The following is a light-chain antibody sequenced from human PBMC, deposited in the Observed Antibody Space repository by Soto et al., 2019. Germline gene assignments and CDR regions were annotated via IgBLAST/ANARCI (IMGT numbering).Light chain of an antibody. CDR1: QSVSSN. Sequence: MTQSPATLSVSPGERATLSCRASQSVSSNLAWYQQKPGKAPKLLIYGASNLETGVPSRFSGSGSGTDFTFTISSLQAEDIATYFCQRYDSVFTFGQGTRLEIK. CDR3: QRYDSVFT. J-gene: IGKJ5*01. V-gene: IGKV1-33*01. CDR2: GAS.